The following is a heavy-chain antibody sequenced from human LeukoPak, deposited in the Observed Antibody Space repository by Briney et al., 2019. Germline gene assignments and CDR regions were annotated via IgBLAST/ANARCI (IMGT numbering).Heavy chain of an antibody. D-gene: IGHD2-2*01. CDR1: GFTFSDYY. V-gene: IGHV3-11*04. Sequence: GGSLRLSCAASGFTFSDYYMSWIRQAPGKGLEWVSYISSSGSTIYYADSVKGRFTISRDNAKNSLYLQMNSLRAEDTAVYYCARAAVVLVPAAMKYWGQGTLVTVSS. CDR2: ISSSGSTI. CDR3: ARAAVVLVPAAMKY. J-gene: IGHJ4*02.